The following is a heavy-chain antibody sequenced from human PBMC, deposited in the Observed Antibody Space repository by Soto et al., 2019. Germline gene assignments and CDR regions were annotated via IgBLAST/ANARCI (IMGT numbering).Heavy chain of an antibody. V-gene: IGHV3-15*07. CDR2: VKSKNDGGTT. CDR3: STDSYNTDLILRFEY. CDR1: GFTFSNAW. D-gene: IGHD2-15*01. Sequence: PGGSLRLSCAASGFTFSNAWINWVRQAPGKGLEWVGRVKSKNDGGTTDFAPPAKGRFAISRDDSKNMVYLEMISLQAEDTDIYYCSTDSYNTDLILRFEYWGPGTLVTVPS. J-gene: IGHJ4*01.